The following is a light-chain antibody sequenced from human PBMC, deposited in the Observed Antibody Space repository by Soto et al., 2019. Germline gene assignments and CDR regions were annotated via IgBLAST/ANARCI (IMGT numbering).Light chain of an antibody. J-gene: IGLJ2*01. V-gene: IGLV2-14*01. CDR2: DVS. Sequence: QSALTQPASVSGSPGQSITISCTGTSSDVGGYNYVSWYQQHPGKAPKLMIYDVSNRPSGVSNRFSGSKSGNTASLTISGLQAEDEAEYYCSSYTSSSSVFGGGTKVTVL. CDR1: SSDVGGYNY. CDR3: SSYTSSSSV.